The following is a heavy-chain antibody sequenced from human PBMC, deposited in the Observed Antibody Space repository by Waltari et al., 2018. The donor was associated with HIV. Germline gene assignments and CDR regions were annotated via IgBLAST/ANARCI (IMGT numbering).Heavy chain of an antibody. D-gene: IGHD6-19*01. J-gene: IGHJ4*02. Sequence: EVQLVESGGGLVKPGRSLRLSCTTSGFTFGDYAMSCFRQAPGKGLEWVGFSRSKANGGTTEYAASVKGRFTISRDDSESIAYLQMNSLKAGDTAVYYCSSTFSTGWYGEYWGQGSLVTVSS. CDR3: SSTFSTGWYGEY. V-gene: IGHV3-49*05. CDR1: GFTFGDYA. CDR2: SRSKANGGTT.